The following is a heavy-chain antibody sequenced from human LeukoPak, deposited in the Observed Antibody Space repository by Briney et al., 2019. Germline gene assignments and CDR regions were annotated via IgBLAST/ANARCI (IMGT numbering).Heavy chain of an antibody. CDR2: TYYRSKWYN. CDR1: GDSVSSKTAA. CDR3: PRVNTWTGEPDSGFDN. D-gene: IGHD1-1*01. J-gene: IGHJ4*02. V-gene: IGHV6-1*01. Sequence: SQTLSLTCAISGDSVSSKTAAWNWIRQSPSRGLEWLGRTYYRSKWYNDYAVSVRSRITINPDTSKNQFSLQLNSVTPDDTDIYNCPRVNTWTGEPDSGFDNWGKGTLLTVS.